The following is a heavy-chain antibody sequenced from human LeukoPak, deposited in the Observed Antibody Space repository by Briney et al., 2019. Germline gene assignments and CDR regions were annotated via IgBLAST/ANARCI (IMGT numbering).Heavy chain of an antibody. D-gene: IGHD3-22*01. CDR1: GGSISSYY. V-gene: IGHV4-59*01. CDR3: ARRTYYYDTSGYYYYYMDV. J-gene: IGHJ6*03. CDR2: IHYSGST. Sequence: PSETLSLTCTVSGGSISSYYWSWIRQPPGKGLEWIWYIHYSGSTSYNPSLKSRVTISVDTSKNQFSLKLSSVTAADTAVYYCARRTYYYDTSGYYYYYMDVWGKGTTVTVSS.